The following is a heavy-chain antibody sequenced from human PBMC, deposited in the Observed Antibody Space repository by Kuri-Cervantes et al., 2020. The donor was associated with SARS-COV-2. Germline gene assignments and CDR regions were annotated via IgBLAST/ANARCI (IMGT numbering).Heavy chain of an antibody. CDR3: ASKPAAHYYGMDV. V-gene: IGHV4-59*01. Sequence: GSLRLSCTVSGGSISSYYWSWIRQPPGKGLEWIGYIYYSGSTNYNPSLKSRVTISVDTSKNQFSLKLSSVTAADTAMYYCASKPAAHYYGMDVWGQGTTVTCSS. D-gene: IGHD2-2*01. CDR1: GGSISSYY. CDR2: IYYSGST. J-gene: IGHJ6*02.